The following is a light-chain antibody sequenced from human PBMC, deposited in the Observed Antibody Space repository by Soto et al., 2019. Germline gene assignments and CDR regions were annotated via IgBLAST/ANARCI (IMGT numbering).Light chain of an antibody. CDR2: SNN. J-gene: IGLJ1*01. CDR3: AAWDDSLSGSYV. CDR1: SSNIGSNY. V-gene: IGLV1-47*02. Sequence: QSVLTQPPSAPGTPGQRVTISCSGSSSNIGSNYVYWYQQLPGTAPKLLLYSNNQRPSGVPDRFSGSKSGTSASLAISGLRSEDEADYFCAAWDDSLSGSYVFGTGTKVTVL.